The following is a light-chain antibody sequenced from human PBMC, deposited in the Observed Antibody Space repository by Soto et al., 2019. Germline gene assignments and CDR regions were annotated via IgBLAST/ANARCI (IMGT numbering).Light chain of an antibody. Sequence: SVLTRPPSASGTPAQRVSISCSGSSSNIGSSTVSWYQHLPGTAPQLLIYSTNQRPSGVPDRSSDSKSGTSASLAISRLQSEDEADYYCAAWDDTLNGLYVFGTGTKVTVL. CDR3: AAWDDTLNGLYV. CDR2: STN. V-gene: IGLV1-44*01. CDR1: SSNIGSST. J-gene: IGLJ1*01.